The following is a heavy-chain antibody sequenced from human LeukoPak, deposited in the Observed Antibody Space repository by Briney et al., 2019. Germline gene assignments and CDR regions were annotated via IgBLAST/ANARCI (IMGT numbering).Heavy chain of an antibody. J-gene: IGHJ4*02. V-gene: IGHV3-23*01. D-gene: IGHD4-17*01. CDR2: ISGSGGST. CDR3: AKDQVDYGDPYYFDY. Sequence: PGGSLRLSCAASGFTFSSYAMSWVRQAPGKGLEWVSAISGSGGSTYYADSVKGRFTISRDNSKNTLYLQMNSLRAEDTAVYYCAKDQVDYGDPYYFDYWGQGTLVTVSS. CDR1: GFTFSSYA.